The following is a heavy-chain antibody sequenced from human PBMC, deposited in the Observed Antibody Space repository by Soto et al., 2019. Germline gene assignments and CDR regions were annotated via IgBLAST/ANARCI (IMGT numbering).Heavy chain of an antibody. CDR3: ARIASSGRGWDV. Sequence: EVQLVESGGGLVQPGGSLRLSCVDYGFTFSSYWMSWVRQAPVKGLEWVGNIKQDGSEENYVDSVKGRFTISRDNAKNSMYLQMNSLRAEDTGVYYCARIASSGRGWDVWGQGTTVVFSS. CDR1: GFTFSSYW. CDR2: IKQDGSEE. V-gene: IGHV3-7*01. D-gene: IGHD3-10*01. J-gene: IGHJ6*02.